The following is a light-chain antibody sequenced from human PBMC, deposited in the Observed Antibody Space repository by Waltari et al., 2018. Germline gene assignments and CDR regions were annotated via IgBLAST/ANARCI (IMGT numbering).Light chain of an antibody. CDR3: HARDTSSTRF. CDR2: GQN. CDR1: SLRRYS. Sequence: SSDLTQYPAVSVALGQTVMLTCQGASLRRYSASWYQQRPGQAPILVLYGQNGRPSWIPDRFSWSTSGNTASLTITGAQAEDEADYYCHARDTSSTRFFGGGTRLTV. J-gene: IGLJ2*01. V-gene: IGLV3-19*01.